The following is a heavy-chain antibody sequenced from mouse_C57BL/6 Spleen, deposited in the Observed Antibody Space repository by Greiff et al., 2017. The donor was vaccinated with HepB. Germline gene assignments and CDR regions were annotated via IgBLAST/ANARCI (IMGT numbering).Heavy chain of an antibody. J-gene: IGHJ3*01. CDR1: GYTFTSYW. CDR3: ARERDYDVKAPSY. Sequence: QVQLQQPGAELVKPGASVKLSCKASGYTFTSYWMHWVKQRPGQGLEWIGMIHPNSGITNYNEKFKSKATLTVDKSSSTPHMQLRSLTSEDSAVYYCARERDYDVKAPSYWGQGSLVTVSA. V-gene: IGHV1-64*01. CDR2: IHPNSGIT. D-gene: IGHD2-4*01.